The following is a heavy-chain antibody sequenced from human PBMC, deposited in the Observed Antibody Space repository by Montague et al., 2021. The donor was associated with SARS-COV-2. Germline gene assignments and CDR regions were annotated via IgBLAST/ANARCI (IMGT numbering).Heavy chain of an antibody. Sequence: SETLSLTCAVYSGSFSDYYWTWIRQPPGKGLEWIGEINHTGSATYNPSLKSRVTLSVDTSKNQFSLKLQSVTAADTAVYYCARGQGTIFGMLIFIPAAGHLDGWGQGTSVTVSS. J-gene: IGHJ3*01. CDR1: SGSFSDYY. CDR2: INHTGSA. D-gene: IGHD3-3*01. CDR3: ARGQGTIFGMLIFIPAAGHLDG. V-gene: IGHV4-34*01.